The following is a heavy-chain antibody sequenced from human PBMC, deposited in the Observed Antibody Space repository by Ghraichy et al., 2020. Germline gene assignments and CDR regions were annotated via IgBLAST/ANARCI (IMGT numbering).Heavy chain of an antibody. Sequence: GALRLSCAASGFTFSSYAMSWVRQAPGKGLEWVSTISHSAGRTYYADSVKGRFTISRDNSKNTLYLQMNSLRAEDTAVYYCAKGVVATTSFTGVDYWGQGTQVTVSS. CDR3: AKGVVATTSFTGVDY. D-gene: IGHD5-12*01. CDR2: ISHSAGRT. J-gene: IGHJ4*02. V-gene: IGHV3-23*01. CDR1: GFTFSSYA.